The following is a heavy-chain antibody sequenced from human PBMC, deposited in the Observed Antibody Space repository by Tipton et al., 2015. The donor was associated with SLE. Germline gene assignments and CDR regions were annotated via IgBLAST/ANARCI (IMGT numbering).Heavy chain of an antibody. CDR1: GFTFSNAW. CDR3: TAGRGFWSGYGY. V-gene: IGHV3-15*01. J-gene: IGHJ4*02. CDR2: IKSKTDGGTT. D-gene: IGHD3-3*01. Sequence: SLRLSCAASGFTFSNAWMSWVRQAPGKGLEWVGRIKSKTDGGTTDYAAPVKGRFTISRDDSKNTLYLQMNSLKAEDTAVYYCTAGRGFWSGYGYWGQGTLVTVSS.